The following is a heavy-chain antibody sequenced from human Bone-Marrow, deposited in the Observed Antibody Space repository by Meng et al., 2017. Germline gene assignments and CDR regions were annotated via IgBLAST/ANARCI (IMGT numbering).Heavy chain of an antibody. D-gene: IGHD3-10*01. CDR2: TYYRSKWFN. CDR3: ARGSGFDY. Sequence: SQTFSLTCAISGDSVSSNNAAWNWIRQSPSRGLERLGRTYYRSKWFNDYAVSVKSRISINPDTSKNHFPLQLNSVTPEDTSVYYCARGSGFDYWGQGTLVTVSS. CDR1: GDSVSSNNAA. V-gene: IGHV6-1*01. J-gene: IGHJ4*02.